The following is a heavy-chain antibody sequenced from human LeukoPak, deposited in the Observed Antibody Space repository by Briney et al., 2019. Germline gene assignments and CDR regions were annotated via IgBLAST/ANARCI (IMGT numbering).Heavy chain of an antibody. D-gene: IGHD1-26*01. CDR2: IKQDGSEK. CDR1: GFTFSSYW. V-gene: IGHV3-7*01. Sequence: GGSLRLSCAASGFTFSSYWMSWVRQAPGKGLEWVANIKQDGSEKYYVDSVKGRFTISRDNVKNSLYLQMNSLRAEDTAVYYCARLVLRGMRAFDIWGQGTMVTVSS. J-gene: IGHJ3*02. CDR3: ARLVLRGMRAFDI.